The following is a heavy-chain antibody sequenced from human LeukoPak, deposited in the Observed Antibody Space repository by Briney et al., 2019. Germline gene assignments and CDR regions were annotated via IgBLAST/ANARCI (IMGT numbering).Heavy chain of an antibody. CDR1: GFSFSSYE. Sequence: GGSLRLSCAASGFSFSSYEMNWVRQAPGKGLEWVSYISSSGSTIYYADSVKGRFTISRDNAKNSLYLQMNSLRVEDTAVYCCARDPEIAVAEGDFDYWGQGTLVTVSS. D-gene: IGHD6-19*01. CDR3: ARDPEIAVAEGDFDY. V-gene: IGHV3-48*03. J-gene: IGHJ4*02. CDR2: ISSSGSTI.